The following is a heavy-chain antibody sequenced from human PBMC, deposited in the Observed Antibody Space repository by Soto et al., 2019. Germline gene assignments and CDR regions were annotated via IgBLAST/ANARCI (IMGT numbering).Heavy chain of an antibody. V-gene: IGHV3-30*18. CDR2: ISYDGSNK. Sequence: QVQLVESGGGVVQPGRSLRLSCAASGFTFSSYGMHWVRQAPGKGLEWVAVISYDGSNKYYADSVKGRFTISRDNSKNTLYLQMNSLRAEDTAVYYCAQSTREQWSWLYFDYWGQGTLVTVSS. CDR1: GFTFSSYG. D-gene: IGHD6-19*01. CDR3: AQSTREQWSWLYFDY. J-gene: IGHJ4*02.